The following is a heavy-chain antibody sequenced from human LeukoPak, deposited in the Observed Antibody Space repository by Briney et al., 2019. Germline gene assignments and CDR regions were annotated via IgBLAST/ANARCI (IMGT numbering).Heavy chain of an antibody. CDR3: AKEDEEWLQTFDY. J-gene: IGHJ4*02. V-gene: IGHV3-23*01. D-gene: IGHD3-3*01. CDR1: GFTFSSYD. CDR2: TSGSAGST. Sequence: GGSLRLSCAASGFTFSSYDMSWVRQAPGKGLEWVSTTSGSAGSTYYADSVKGRFTISRDNSKNTLYLQMNSLRAEDTAVYYCAKEDEEWLQTFDYWGQGTLVTVSS.